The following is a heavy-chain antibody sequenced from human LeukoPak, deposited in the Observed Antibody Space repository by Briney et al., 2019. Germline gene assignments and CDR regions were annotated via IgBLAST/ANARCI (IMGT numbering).Heavy chain of an antibody. D-gene: IGHD6-13*01. J-gene: IGHJ4*02. CDR3: ASTSSSWYRYDY. CDR2: IYYSGST. V-gene: IGHV4-31*11. Sequence: SETLSLTCAVYGGSFSGYYWSWIRQHPVKVLEWIGYIYYSGSTYYNPSLKSRVTISVDTSKNQFSLKLSSVTAADTAVYYCASTSSSWYRYDYWGQGTLVTVSS. CDR1: GGSFSGYY.